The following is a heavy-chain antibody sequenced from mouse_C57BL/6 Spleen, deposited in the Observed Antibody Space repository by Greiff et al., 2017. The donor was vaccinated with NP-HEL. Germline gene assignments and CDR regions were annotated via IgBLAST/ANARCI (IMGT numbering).Heavy chain of an antibody. D-gene: IGHD2-1*01. CDR2: INYDGSST. CDR3: AREEVGGNHFAD. J-gene: IGHJ3*01. CDR1: GFTFSDYY. Sequence: EVHLVESEGGLVQPGSSMKLSCTASGFTFSDYYMAWVRQVPEKGLEWVANINYDGSSTYYLDSLKSRFIISRDNAKNILYLQMSSLKSEDTATYYCAREEVGGNHFADWGKGTLVTVSA. V-gene: IGHV5-16*01.